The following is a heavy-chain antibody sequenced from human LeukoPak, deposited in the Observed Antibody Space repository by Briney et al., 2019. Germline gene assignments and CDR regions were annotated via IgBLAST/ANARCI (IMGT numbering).Heavy chain of an antibody. CDR3: AKTRAGYVFRAGSLDY. CDR2: ISGTGAST. Sequence: PGGSLRLSCAASGFTFSDYGMTWVRQAPGKGLEWVSVISGTGASTYYADSVKGRFTISRDNSRDNSNHMMYLQMNGLRADDTAVYYCAKTRAGYVFRAGSLDYWGQGTLVTVSS. D-gene: IGHD5-12*01. J-gene: IGHJ4*02. V-gene: IGHV3-23*01. CDR1: GFTFSDYG.